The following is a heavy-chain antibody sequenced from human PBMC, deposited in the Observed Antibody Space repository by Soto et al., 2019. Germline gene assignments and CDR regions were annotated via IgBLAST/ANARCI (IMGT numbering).Heavy chain of an antibody. CDR1: GFTFSNYG. CDR2: IWYDGSNK. V-gene: IGHV3-33*01. D-gene: IGHD6-13*01. Sequence: QVQLVESGGGVVQPGRSLRLSCAASGFTFSNYGMLWVRQAPGKGLEWVAVIWYDGSNKYYADSVKGRFTISRDNSKNTLYLQMDSLRAEDTAVYYCARAAAGNSPCDYWGQGTLVPVSS. J-gene: IGHJ4*02. CDR3: ARAAAGNSPCDY.